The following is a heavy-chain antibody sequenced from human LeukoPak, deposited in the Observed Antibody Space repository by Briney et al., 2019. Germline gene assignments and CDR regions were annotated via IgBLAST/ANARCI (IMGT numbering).Heavy chain of an antibody. CDR2: ITNSGDNT. V-gene: IGHV3-23*01. J-gene: IGHJ4*02. CDR3: AKRDGYPSYHFDY. CDR1: GLLFSRYA. Sequence: GGSLRLSCAASGLLFSRYAMTWVRQAPGKGLEWVSTITNSGDNTFYADSVKGRFTISRDNSKNTLYLQMNSLRVEDTAVYYCAKRDGYPSYHFDYWGQGTLVTVSS. D-gene: IGHD5-24*01.